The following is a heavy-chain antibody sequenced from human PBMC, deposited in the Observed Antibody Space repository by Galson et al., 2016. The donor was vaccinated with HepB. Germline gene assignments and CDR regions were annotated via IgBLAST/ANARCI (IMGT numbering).Heavy chain of an antibody. V-gene: IGHV1-18*01. CDR3: ARGSTATTPLAY. Sequence: SVKVSCTASGYSFSNYGITWVRQAPGQGLEWMGWISTYSGNTDYDQKLHGRLTLTTDASTTTAYLELRSLRFDDTAVYYCARGSTATTPLAYWGQGTLVTVSS. D-gene: IGHD4-11*01. CDR1: GYSFSNYG. J-gene: IGHJ4*02. CDR2: ISTYSGNT.